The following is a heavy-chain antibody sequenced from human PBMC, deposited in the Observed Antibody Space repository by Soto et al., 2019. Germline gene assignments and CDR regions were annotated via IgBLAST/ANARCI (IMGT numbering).Heavy chain of an antibody. J-gene: IGHJ5*02. V-gene: IGHV4-4*02. D-gene: IGHD4-17*01. CDR2: IYHSGST. CDR3: ARDASYGDPPGWFDP. CDR1: GGSISSGNW. Sequence: QVQLQESGPGLVKPSGTLSLTCAVSGGSISSGNWWSWVRQPPGKGLEWIGEIYHSGSTNYNPSLESRVTISVDKAKNQFCLYLSAVTAADTAVYYCARDASYGDPPGWFDPWGQGTLVTVSS.